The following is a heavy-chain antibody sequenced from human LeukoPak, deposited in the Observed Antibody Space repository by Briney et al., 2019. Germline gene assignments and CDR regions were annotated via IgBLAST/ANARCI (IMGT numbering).Heavy chain of an antibody. CDR3: ARAPNCYYPLDY. CDR1: GGSISSSSYY. Sequence: PSETLSLTCTVSGGSISSSSYYWGWIRQPPGKGLEWIGSIYYSGSTYYNPSLKSRVTISVDTSKNQFSLKLSSVTAADTAVYYCARAPNCYYPLDYWGQGTLVTVSS. D-gene: IGHD3-22*01. CDR2: IYYSGST. V-gene: IGHV4-39*07. J-gene: IGHJ4*02.